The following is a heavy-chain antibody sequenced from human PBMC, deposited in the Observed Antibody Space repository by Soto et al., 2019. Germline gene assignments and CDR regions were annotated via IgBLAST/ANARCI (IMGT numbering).Heavy chain of an antibody. CDR2: INHSGST. D-gene: IGHD3-3*01. V-gene: IGHV4-34*01. J-gene: IGHJ6*02. CDR3: ARARYWSGYYLNYYYGMDV. CDR1: GGSFSGYY. Sequence: PSETLSLTCAVYGGSFSGYYWSWIRQPPGKGLEWIGEINHSGSTNYNPSLKSRVTISVDTSKNQFSLKLSSVTAADTAVYYCARARYWSGYYLNYYYGMDVWGQGTTVTVSS.